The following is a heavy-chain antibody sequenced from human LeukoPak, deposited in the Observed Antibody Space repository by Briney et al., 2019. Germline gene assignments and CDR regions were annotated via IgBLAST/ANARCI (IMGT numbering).Heavy chain of an antibody. V-gene: IGHV3-48*01. CDR2: ISSSSSTI. D-gene: IGHD2-21*01. CDR3: ARVPLLTQEGDYYAMDV. CDR1: GFTFSSYS. Sequence: GGSLRLSCAASGFTFSSYSMNWVRQAPGKGLEWVSYISSSSSTIYYADSVKGRFTISRDNAKNSLYLQMNSLRAEDTALYHCARVPLLTQEGDYYAMDVWGQGTTVTVSS. J-gene: IGHJ6*02.